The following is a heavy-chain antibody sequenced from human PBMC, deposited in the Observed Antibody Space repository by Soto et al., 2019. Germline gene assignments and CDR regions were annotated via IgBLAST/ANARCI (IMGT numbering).Heavy chain of an antibody. CDR2: LYYSGNT. Sequence: PSETLSLTCTVSGGSISPFYWRWVRQPPGKGLEWMGYLYYSGNTNYNPSLKSRVTISVDASKNQVSLRLTSVTAADTAVYYCARVGGVAARTFDYWGQGTVVTVSS. J-gene: IGHJ4*02. V-gene: IGHV4-59*01. CDR1: GGSISPFY. D-gene: IGHD2-15*01. CDR3: ARVGGVAARTFDY.